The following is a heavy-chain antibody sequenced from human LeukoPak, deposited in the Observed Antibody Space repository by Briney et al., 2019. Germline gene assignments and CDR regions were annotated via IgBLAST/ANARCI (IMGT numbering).Heavy chain of an antibody. D-gene: IGHD3-22*01. V-gene: IGHV3-21*01. J-gene: IGHJ3*02. CDR3: ARDGQDDSSGYYYIDAFDI. Sequence: KPGGSLRLSCAASGFTFSSYSMNWVRQAPGKGLEWVSFISSSSSYIYYADSVKGRFTTSRDNAKNSLYLQMNSLRAEDTAVYYCARDGQDDSSGYYYIDAFDIWGQGTMVTVSS. CDR1: GFTFSSYS. CDR2: ISSSSSYI.